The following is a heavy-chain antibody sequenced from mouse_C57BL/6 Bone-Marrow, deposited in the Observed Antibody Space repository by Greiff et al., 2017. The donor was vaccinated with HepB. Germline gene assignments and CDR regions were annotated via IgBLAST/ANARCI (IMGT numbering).Heavy chain of an antibody. J-gene: IGHJ4*01. V-gene: IGHV1-82*01. D-gene: IGHD2-3*01. Sequence: QVQLQQSGPELVKPGASVKISCKASGYAFSSSWMNWVKQRPGKGLEWIGRIYPGDGDTNYNGKFKGKATLTADKSSSTAYMQLSSLTSEDSAVYFCARSLAMMVTDYYAMDYWGQGTSVTVSS. CDR1: GYAFSSSW. CDR3: ARSLAMMVTDYYAMDY. CDR2: IYPGDGDT.